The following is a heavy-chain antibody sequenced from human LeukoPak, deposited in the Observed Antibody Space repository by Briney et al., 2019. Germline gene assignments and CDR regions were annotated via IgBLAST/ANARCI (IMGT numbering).Heavy chain of an antibody. Sequence: PGGSLRLSCAASGFTVSSNYMSWVRQAPGKGLEWVSGISWNSGSIGYADSVKGRFTISRDNAKNSLYLQMSSLRAEDTALYYCAKGSHYDDAFDIWGQGTMVTVSS. CDR3: AKGSHYDDAFDI. V-gene: IGHV3-9*01. CDR1: GFTVSSNY. CDR2: ISWNSGSI. D-gene: IGHD3-22*01. J-gene: IGHJ3*02.